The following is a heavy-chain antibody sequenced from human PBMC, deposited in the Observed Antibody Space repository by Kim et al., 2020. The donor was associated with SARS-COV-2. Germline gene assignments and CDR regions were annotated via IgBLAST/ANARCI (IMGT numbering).Heavy chain of an antibody. CDR3: ARDSAGYCTNGVCYEYYYYGMDV. J-gene: IGHJ6*02. CDR2: INSDGSST. V-gene: IGHV3-74*01. D-gene: IGHD2-8*01. CDR1: GFTFSSYW. Sequence: GGSLRLSCAASGFTFSSYWMHWVRQAPGKGLVWVSRINSDGSSTSYADSVKGRFTISRDNAKNTLYLQMNSLRAEDTAVYYCARDSAGYCTNGVCYEYYYYGMDVWGQGTTVTVSS.